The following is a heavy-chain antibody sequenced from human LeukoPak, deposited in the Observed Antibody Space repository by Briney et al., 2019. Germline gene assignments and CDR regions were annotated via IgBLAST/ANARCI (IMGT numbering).Heavy chain of an antibody. CDR3: ARSMSGATVGC. J-gene: IGHJ4*02. D-gene: IGHD3-3*01. Sequence: GASVKVSCKASGYTFTNHGMNWVRQAPGQGLEWMGWISTNTGNPTYAQGFTGRFVFSLDSSVSTAYLQINSLKAEDTAVYYCARSMSGATVGCWGQGTLVTVSS. V-gene: IGHV7-4-1*02. CDR2: ISTNTGNP. CDR1: GYTFTNHG.